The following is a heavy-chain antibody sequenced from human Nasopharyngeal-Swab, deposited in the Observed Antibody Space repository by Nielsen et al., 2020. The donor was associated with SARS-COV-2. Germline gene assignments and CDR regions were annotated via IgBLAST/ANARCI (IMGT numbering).Heavy chain of an antibody. CDR1: GFTFSSYA. J-gene: IGHJ4*02. CDR2: ISGSGGST. V-gene: IGHV3-23*01. D-gene: IGHD3-3*01. CDR3: AKDGGGVVISLSDY. Sequence: ESLKISCAASGFTFSSYAMSWVRQAPGKGLEWVSAISGSGGSTYYADSVKGRFTISRDNSKNTLYLQMNSLRAEDTAVYYCAKDGGGVVISLSDYWGQGTLVTVSS.